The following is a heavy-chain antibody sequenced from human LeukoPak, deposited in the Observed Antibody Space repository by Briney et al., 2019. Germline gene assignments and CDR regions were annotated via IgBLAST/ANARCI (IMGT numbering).Heavy chain of an antibody. CDR3: ARDQHSIAVAPDY. Sequence: PGGSLRLSCAASGFTFSNYWMSWLRQAPGKGLQWVANINQDGSVKYYVESVKGRFTISRDNAKNSLYLQMNSLRAEDTAVYCCARDQHSIAVAPDYWGQGTLVTVSS. CDR1: GFTFSNYW. V-gene: IGHV3-7*01. J-gene: IGHJ4*02. D-gene: IGHD6-19*01. CDR2: INQDGSVK.